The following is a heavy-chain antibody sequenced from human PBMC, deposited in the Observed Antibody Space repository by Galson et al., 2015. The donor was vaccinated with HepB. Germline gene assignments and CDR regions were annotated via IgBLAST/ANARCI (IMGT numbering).Heavy chain of an antibody. D-gene: IGHD6-19*01. CDR1: GFTFSSYR. Sequence: SLRLSCAASGFTFSSYRLNWVRQAPGKGLEWVSSISSSSSFIYYADSVKGRFTISRDNAKNSLYLQMNSLRAEDTAVYYCARGMYSSGWYDYWGQGTLVTAAS. CDR2: ISSSSSFI. V-gene: IGHV3-21*01. J-gene: IGHJ4*02. CDR3: ARGMYSSGWYDY.